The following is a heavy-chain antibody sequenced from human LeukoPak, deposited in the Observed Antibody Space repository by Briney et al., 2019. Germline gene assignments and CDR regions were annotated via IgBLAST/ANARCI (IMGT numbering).Heavy chain of an antibody. J-gene: IGHJ4*02. V-gene: IGHV4-59*08. Sequence: SETLSLTCTVSGGSISSYYWSWIRQPPGKGLEWIGYIYYSGSTNYNPSLKSRVTISVDTSKNQFSLKLSSVTAADTAVYYCASGYSSSHFDYWGQRTLVTVSS. CDR2: IYYSGST. CDR3: ASGYSSSHFDY. CDR1: GGSISSYY. D-gene: IGHD6-13*01.